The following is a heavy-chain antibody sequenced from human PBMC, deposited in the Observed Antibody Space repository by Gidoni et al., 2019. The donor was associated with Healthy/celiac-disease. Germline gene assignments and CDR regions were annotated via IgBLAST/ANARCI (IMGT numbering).Heavy chain of an antibody. CDR2: IIPILGIA. CDR1: GGTFSSYA. Sequence: QVQLVQSGAEVKKPGSSVKVSCKASGGTFSSYAISWVRQAPGQGLEWMGRIIPILGIANYAQKFQGRVTITADKSTSTAYMELSSLRSEDTAVYYCARDRDDGYSYGYVSYFDYWGQGTLVTVSS. V-gene: IGHV1-69*09. D-gene: IGHD5-18*01. J-gene: IGHJ4*02. CDR3: ARDRDDGYSYGYVSYFDY.